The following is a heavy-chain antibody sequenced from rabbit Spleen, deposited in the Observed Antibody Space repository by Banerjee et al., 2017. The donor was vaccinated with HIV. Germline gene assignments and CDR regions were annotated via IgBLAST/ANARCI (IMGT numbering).Heavy chain of an antibody. V-gene: IGHV1S40*01. CDR1: GVSFSFNSY. CDR3: ARDSGSSFSSYGMDH. CDR2: IDTGSSGFT. D-gene: IGHD8-1*01. Sequence: QSLEESGGDLVKPGASLTLTCTASGVSFSFNSYMCWVRQAPGKGLEWNACIDTGSSGFTYFASWAKGRFTISKTSSTTVTLQMTSLTAADTATYFCARDSGSSFSSYGMDHWGQGTLVTVS. J-gene: IGHJ6*01.